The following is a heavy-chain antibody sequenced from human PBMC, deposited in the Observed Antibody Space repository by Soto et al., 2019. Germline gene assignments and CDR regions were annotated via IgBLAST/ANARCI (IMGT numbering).Heavy chain of an antibody. CDR2: IHYSGNS. D-gene: IGHD4-17*01. CDR1: GASVTTTY. CDR3: ARGAADYATTFDY. J-gene: IGHJ4*02. V-gene: IGHV4-59*02. Sequence: SETLSLTCTVSGASVTTTYWSLIRQPPGKGLEWIGYIHYSGNSFYNPSLKSRVTMSGDTSKNQFSLRLTSVTAADTAVYFCARGAADYATTFDYPGPGTLVTVSS.